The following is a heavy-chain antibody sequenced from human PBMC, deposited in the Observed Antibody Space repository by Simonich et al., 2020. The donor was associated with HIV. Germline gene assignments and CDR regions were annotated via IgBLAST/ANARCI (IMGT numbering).Heavy chain of an antibody. J-gene: IGHJ4*02. CDR2: IYHSGST. CDR1: GDSISRSNW. Sequence: QVQLQESGPGLVKPSGTLSLTCAVSGDSISRSNWWSWVRQPPGKGLEWIGEIYHSGSTNYNPSLKGRVTISIDKSKNQFSLKLSSVTAADTAVYYCATSSGWYRIDYWGQGTLVIVSS. V-gene: IGHV4-4*02. CDR3: ATSSGWYRIDY. D-gene: IGHD6-19*01.